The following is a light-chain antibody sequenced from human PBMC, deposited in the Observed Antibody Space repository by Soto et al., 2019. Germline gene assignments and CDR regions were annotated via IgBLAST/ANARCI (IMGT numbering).Light chain of an antibody. Sequence: DIQMTQSPSTLSASVGDRVTITCRASQSISSWLAWYQQKPGKAPKLLIYKASSLESGVPSRFSGSGCETAFPLTISSLQPDDFAAYYCQQYNTYSRTFGQGTKVEIK. CDR2: KAS. V-gene: IGKV1-5*03. J-gene: IGKJ1*01. CDR3: QQYNTYSRT. CDR1: QSISSW.